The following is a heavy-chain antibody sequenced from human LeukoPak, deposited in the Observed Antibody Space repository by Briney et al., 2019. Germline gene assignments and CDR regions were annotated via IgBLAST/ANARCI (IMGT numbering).Heavy chain of an antibody. D-gene: IGHD3-16*01. CDR1: GFTFSSYA. V-gene: IGHV3-23*01. J-gene: IGHJ4*02. CDR3: ARDYIGGWNDY. CDR2: ISGSGGNT. Sequence: LAGGSLRLSCAASGFTFSSYAMSWVRQAPGKGLEWVSAISGSGGNTYYADSVKGRFTISRDNAKNSLYLQMNSLRVEDTAVYYCARDYIGGWNDYWGQGTLVTVSS.